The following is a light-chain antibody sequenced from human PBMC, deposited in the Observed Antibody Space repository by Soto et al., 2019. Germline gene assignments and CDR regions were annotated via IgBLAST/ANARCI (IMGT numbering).Light chain of an antibody. J-gene: IGKJ5*01. CDR3: QQYNNWPPT. CDR2: GAS. V-gene: IGKV3-15*01. Sequence: EIVMTQSPATLSVSPGERATLSCRASQSVSSNLAWYQQKPGQAPRLLIYGASTRATGIPARFSGSGSRTEFTHTISSLQSEEFAVYYCQQYNNWPPTFGQGTRLEI. CDR1: QSVSSN.